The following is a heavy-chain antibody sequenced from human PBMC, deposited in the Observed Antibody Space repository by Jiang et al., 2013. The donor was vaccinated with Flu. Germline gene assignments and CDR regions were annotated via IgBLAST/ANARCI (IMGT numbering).Heavy chain of an antibody. J-gene: IGHJ3*02. D-gene: IGHD5-24*01. CDR1: GGSISSYY. CDR3: ARNTRDGYNFLDI. Sequence: YGPGLVKPSETLSLTCTVSGGSISSYYWSWIRQPPGKGLEWIGYIYYSGSTNYNPSLKSRVTTSVDTSKNQFSLKLSSVTAADTAVYYCARNTRDGYNFLDIWGQGTMVTVSS. CDR2: IYYSGST. V-gene: IGHV4-59*01.